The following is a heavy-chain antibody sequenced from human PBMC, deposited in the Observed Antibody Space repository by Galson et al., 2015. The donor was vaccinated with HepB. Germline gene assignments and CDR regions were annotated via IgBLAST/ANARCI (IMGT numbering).Heavy chain of an antibody. CDR1: GFTFSDYY. V-gene: IGHV3-11*06. D-gene: IGHD4-23*01. CDR2: ISSSIRYT. Sequence: SLRLSCAASGFTFSDYYMAWVRQAPGKGLEWLSHISSSIRYTDYAHSVKGRFTISRDNAKNSVNLQMNSLRVDDTAVYYCTRVADVDYGDHSSFDYWGQGALVTVSS. J-gene: IGHJ4*02. CDR3: TRVADVDYGDHSSFDY.